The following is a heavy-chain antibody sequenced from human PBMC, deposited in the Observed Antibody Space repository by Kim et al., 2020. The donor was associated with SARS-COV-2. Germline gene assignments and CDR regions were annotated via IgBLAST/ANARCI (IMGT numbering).Heavy chain of an antibody. CDR3: ARTLSSYYYDSSGYPYYYYFDY. D-gene: IGHD3-22*01. CDR1: GGSISSYY. J-gene: IGHJ4*02. Sequence: SETLSLTCTVSGGSISSYYWSWIRQPPGKGLEWIGYIYYSGSTNYNPSLKSRVTISVDTSKNQFSLKLSSVTAADTAVYYCARTLSSYYYDSSGYPYYYYFDYWGQGTLVTVSS. V-gene: IGHV4-59*08. CDR2: IYYSGST.